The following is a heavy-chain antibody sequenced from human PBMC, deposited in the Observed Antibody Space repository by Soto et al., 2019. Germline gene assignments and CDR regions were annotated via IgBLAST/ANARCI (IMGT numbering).Heavy chain of an antibody. Sequence: QVQLVQSGAEVKKVGASVKVSCKASGYTFTSYYMHYVRQAPGQGLEWMGIINPSDGSASYAQRFQGRVTMTRDTSTRTVYMELSSLRSEDTAMYYCARGQGESTLPDAFDIWGQGTMVTVSS. J-gene: IGHJ3*02. CDR1: GYTFTSYY. V-gene: IGHV1-46*01. CDR2: INPSDGSA. D-gene: IGHD3-16*01. CDR3: ARGQGESTLPDAFDI.